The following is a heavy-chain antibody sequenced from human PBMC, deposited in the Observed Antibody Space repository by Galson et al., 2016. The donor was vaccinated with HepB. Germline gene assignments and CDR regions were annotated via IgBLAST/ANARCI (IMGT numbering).Heavy chain of an antibody. CDR2: ISYDGSNK. J-gene: IGHJ4*02. V-gene: IGHV3-30*03. D-gene: IGHD5-12*01. CDR3: ARDPKGYSGYGLFDD. Sequence: SLRLSCAASGFTFSSYGMHWVRQAPGKGLEWVAVISYDGSNKYYADSVKGRFTISRDNSKNTLYLQMNSLRAEDTAVYYCARDPKGYSGYGLFDDCGQGTLVTVSS. CDR1: GFTFSSYG.